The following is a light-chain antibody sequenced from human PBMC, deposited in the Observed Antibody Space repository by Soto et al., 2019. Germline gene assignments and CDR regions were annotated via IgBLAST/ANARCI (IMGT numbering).Light chain of an antibody. V-gene: IGKV1-5*03. Sequence: DIQMTQSPSTLSASVGDRVSITCRASHSIGTWLAWHQQKPGKAPKSLINKASNLETVVPSRFNGSGSVTEFTLTISSLQPDDCATYFCQQYNTYPYTFGQGTKLEIK. CDR3: QQYNTYPYT. J-gene: IGKJ2*01. CDR1: HSIGTW. CDR2: KAS.